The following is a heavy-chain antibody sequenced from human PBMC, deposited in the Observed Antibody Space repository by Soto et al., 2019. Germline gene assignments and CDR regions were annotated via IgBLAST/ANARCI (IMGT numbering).Heavy chain of an antibody. V-gene: IGHV1-46*01. D-gene: IGHD2-2*02. CDR3: ATEPRYMAAAYTASCNYYRMDV. J-gene: IGHJ6*02. CDR1: GYTFTSYY. CDR2: INPSCGST. Sequence: GASVKVSCKASGYTFTSYYMHWVRQAPGQGLEWMGIINPSCGSTSYAQKFQGRVTMTRDTSTSTVYMELSSLRSEDTAVYYCATEPRYMAAAYTASCNYYRMDVYGQGSTGT.